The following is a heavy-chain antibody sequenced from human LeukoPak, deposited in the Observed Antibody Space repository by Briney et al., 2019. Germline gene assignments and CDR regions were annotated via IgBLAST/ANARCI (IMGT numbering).Heavy chain of an antibody. CDR3: ARDTCGCGSGWHLYWYFDL. CDR2: ISSNGGSI. CDR1: GFTFSDYA. D-gene: IGHD6-19*01. Sequence: GGSLRLPCAASGFTFSDYAMHWVRQAPGKELEYVSAISSNGGSIHYANSVQGRFTISRDNSKNTLYLQMDSLRAEDMAVYYCARDTCGCGSGWHLYWYFDLWGRGTLVTVSS. J-gene: IGHJ2*01. V-gene: IGHV3-64*01.